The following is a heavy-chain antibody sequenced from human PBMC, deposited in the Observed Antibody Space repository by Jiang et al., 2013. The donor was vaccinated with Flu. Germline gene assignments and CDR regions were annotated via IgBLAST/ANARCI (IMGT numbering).Heavy chain of an antibody. CDR2: INPDNGVT. CDR3: ASGRGVKYHSGSDYFDY. D-gene: IGHD6-19*01. J-gene: IGHJ4*02. Sequence: SGAEVKKPGASVKVSCKTSGYTFTGYYIHWLRQAPGQGLEWIGWINPDNGVTNSAQNFQGRVTMTRDTSITTAYMELNRLRSDDTAVYFCASGRGVKYHSGSDYFDYWGQGTLVTVSS. V-gene: IGHV1-2*02. CDR1: GYTFTGYY.